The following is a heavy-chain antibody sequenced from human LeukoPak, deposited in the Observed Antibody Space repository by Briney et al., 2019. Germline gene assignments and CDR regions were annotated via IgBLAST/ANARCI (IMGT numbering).Heavy chain of an antibody. D-gene: IGHD5-24*01. CDR2: INPNNGAR. CDR1: GYRFPSYY. V-gene: IGHV1-2*02. J-gene: IGHJ4*02. CDR3: VRDHGRDGTTFTLDFDC. Sequence: GASVKLSCKASGYRFPSYYIHWVRQAPGQGLEWMGWINPNNGARKYAQKYQRGVTLTTDTSLTTVFMELTWLTSDDTATDYCVRDHGRDGTTFTLDFDCWGQGTVVTVS.